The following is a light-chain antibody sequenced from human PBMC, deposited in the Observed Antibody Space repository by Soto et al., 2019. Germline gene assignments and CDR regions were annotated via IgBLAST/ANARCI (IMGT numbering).Light chain of an antibody. CDR2: AAS. Sequence: DIQMTQSPSSLSASVGDRVTITCRASQSINTYLNWYQQKPGKAPKVLIYAASSLQSGVPSRFRGSGSGTDFTLTISSLQPEDFATYYCQQSLDTPRTFGQGTRVEIK. CDR3: QQSLDTPRT. V-gene: IGKV1-39*01. J-gene: IGKJ1*01. CDR1: QSINTY.